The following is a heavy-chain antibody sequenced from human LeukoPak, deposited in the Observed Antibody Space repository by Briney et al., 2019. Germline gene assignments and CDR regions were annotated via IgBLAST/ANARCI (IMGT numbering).Heavy chain of an antibody. CDR1: GFTFSSYA. CDR2: IKQDESEK. CDR3: VRAMDV. J-gene: IGHJ6*02. V-gene: IGHV3-7*03. Sequence: GGSLRLSCAASGFTFSSYAMHWVRQAPGKGLEWVANIKQDESEKYHVDSVKGRFTISRDNAKSSLFLQMNSLRVEDTAVYYCVRAMDVWGQGTTVTVSS.